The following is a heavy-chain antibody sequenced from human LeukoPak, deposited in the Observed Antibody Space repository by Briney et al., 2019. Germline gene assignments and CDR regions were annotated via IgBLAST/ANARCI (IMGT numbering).Heavy chain of an antibody. J-gene: IGHJ4*02. CDR1: GGTFSSYA. Sequence: SVKVSCKASGGTFSSYAVSWVRQAPGQGLEWMGGIIPIFGTANYAQKFQGRVTITADESTSTAYMELSSLRSEDTAVYYCARFAGRYCSSTSCSNDYWGQETLVTVSS. CDR2: IIPIFGTA. V-gene: IGHV1-69*13. D-gene: IGHD2-2*01. CDR3: ARFAGRYCSSTSCSNDY.